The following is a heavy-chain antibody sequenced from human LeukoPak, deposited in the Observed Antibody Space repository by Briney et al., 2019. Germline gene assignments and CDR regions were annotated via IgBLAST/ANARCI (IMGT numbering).Heavy chain of an antibody. D-gene: IGHD3-3*01. CDR1: GYTFIGYY. CDR2: INPNSGGT. Sequence: ASVKVSCKASGYTFIGYYMHWVRQAPGQGLEWMGWINPNSGGTNYAQKFQGRVTMTRDTSISTAYMELSRLRSDDTAVYYCARGRDGYYYETFDYWGQGTLVTVSS. CDR3: ARGRDGYYYETFDY. V-gene: IGHV1-2*02. J-gene: IGHJ4*02.